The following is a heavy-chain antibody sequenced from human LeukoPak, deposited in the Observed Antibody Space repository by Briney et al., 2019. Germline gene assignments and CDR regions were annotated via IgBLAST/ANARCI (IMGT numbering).Heavy chain of an antibody. CDR3: VTAPTRTYSVY. V-gene: IGHV3-11*04. CDR2: ISSSADTI. Sequence: GGSLRLSCVASGFTFSDYYMSWIRETPGKGLEWVSYISSSADTIYYTDSVKGRFTISRDNAKNSLFLQMNSLRPEDTAVYYCVTAPTRTYSVYWGQGILVIVSS. CDR1: GFTFSDYY. D-gene: IGHD2-15*01. J-gene: IGHJ4*02.